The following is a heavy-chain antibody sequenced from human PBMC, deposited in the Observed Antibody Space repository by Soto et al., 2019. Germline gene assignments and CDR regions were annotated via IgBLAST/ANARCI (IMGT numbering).Heavy chain of an antibody. V-gene: IGHV1-18*01. CDR1: GYTFNNYG. CDR2: IGPYNGNT. CDR3: ARCYCSVGSCYTCRHFDL. J-gene: IGHJ2*01. Sequence: QVQLVQSGAEVKKPGASVKVSCKASGYTFNNYGISWVRQAPGQGLEWMGWIGPYNGNTDHAQNFQGRVTMTTDTSTNTAYMELRSLRSDDTALYYCARCYCSVGSCYTCRHFDLRGRGTLVTVSS. D-gene: IGHD2-15*01.